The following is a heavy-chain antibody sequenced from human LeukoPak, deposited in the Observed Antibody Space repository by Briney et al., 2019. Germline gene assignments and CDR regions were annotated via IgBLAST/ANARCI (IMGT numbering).Heavy chain of an antibody. Sequence: PSETLSLTCTVSGGSISSSSYYWGWIRQPPGKGLEWIGYIYHSGSTYYNPSLKSRVTISVDRSKNQFSLKLSSVTAADTAVYYCAGGGCSGGSCYFDYWGQGTLVTVSP. D-gene: IGHD2-15*01. CDR2: IYHSGST. CDR1: GGSISSSSYY. CDR3: AGGGCSGGSCYFDY. V-gene: IGHV4-30-2*01. J-gene: IGHJ4*02.